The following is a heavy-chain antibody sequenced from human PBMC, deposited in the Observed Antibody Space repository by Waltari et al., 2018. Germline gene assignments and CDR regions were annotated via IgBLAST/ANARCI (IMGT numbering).Heavy chain of an antibody. V-gene: IGHV4-59*01. CDR2: IYYSGST. CDR1: GGSISSYY. CDR3: ARGYLGYCSGGRCYADNWFDP. J-gene: IGHJ5*02. Sequence: QVQLQESGPGLVKPSETLSLTCTVSGGSISSYYWSWIRQPPGKGLEWIGYIYYSGSTNDNPSPKSRVPISVDTSKNQFSLTLSSVTAADTAVYYCARGYLGYCSGGRCYADNWFDPWGQGTLVTVSS. D-gene: IGHD2-15*01.